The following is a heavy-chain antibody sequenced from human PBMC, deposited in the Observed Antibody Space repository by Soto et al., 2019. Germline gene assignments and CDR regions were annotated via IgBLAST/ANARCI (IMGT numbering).Heavy chain of an antibody. Sequence: ASVKVSCKASGYTFNRHGITWVRQAPGQGLEWMGWISGYNGDINYEQKFQGRVTLSSDTLTSTVYLEPKSLRFDDTAVYYCARVRIVGAREIDFWGQGTLVTVSS. CDR2: ISGYNGDI. J-gene: IGHJ4*02. CDR3: ARVRIVGAREIDF. D-gene: IGHD1-26*01. CDR1: GYTFNRHG. V-gene: IGHV1-18*04.